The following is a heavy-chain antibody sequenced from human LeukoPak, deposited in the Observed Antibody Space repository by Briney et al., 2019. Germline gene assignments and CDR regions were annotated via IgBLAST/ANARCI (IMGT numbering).Heavy chain of an antibody. CDR3: ARAGITDY. J-gene: IGHJ4*02. D-gene: IGHD3-10*01. V-gene: IGHV3-30*04. CDR1: GFTFSSYA. Sequence: GSLRLSCAASGFTFSSYAMHWVRQAPGKGLEWVAVISYDGSNKYYADSVKGRFTISRDNSKNTLYLQMNSLRAEDTAVYYCARAGITDYWGQGTLVTVSS. CDR2: ISYDGSNK.